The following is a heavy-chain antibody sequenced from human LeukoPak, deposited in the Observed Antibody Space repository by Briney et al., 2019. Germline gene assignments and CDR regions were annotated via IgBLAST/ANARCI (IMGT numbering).Heavy chain of an antibody. Sequence: ASVKVSCKASGGTFSSYAISWVRQAPGQGLEWVGGIIPIFGTANYAQKFQGRVTITADKSTSTAYMGLSSLRSEDTAVYYCARTRRPLPPYYYYYGMDVWGKGTTVTVSS. CDR1: GGTFSSYA. CDR3: ARTRRPLPPYYYYYGMDV. D-gene: IGHD6-25*01. J-gene: IGHJ6*04. V-gene: IGHV1-69*06. CDR2: IIPIFGTA.